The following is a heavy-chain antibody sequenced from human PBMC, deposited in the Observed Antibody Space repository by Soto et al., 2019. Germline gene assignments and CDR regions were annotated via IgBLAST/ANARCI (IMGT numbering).Heavy chain of an antibody. J-gene: IGHJ6*02. CDR2: IIPIFGAA. CDR3: ARELRGYYAMDV. V-gene: IGHV1-69*01. CDR1: GGTFSSYA. Sequence: QVQLLQSGAEVKKPGSSVKVSCKASGGTFSSYAISWVRQAPGEGLEWMGGIIPIFGAAHYAQNFQGRVTITADDSTSTVYMDLSSLRSEDTALYFCARELRGYYAMDVWGQGTTVTVSS.